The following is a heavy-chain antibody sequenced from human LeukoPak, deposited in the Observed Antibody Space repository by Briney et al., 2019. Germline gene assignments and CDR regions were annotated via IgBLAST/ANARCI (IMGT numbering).Heavy chain of an antibody. D-gene: IGHD6-13*01. Sequence: GESLKISCKGSGYSLIGYWIGWVRQMPGKGLEWMGVIYPDDSDTRYSPSFQGQVTISADKSINTAYLQWSSLKASDTATYYCARHRAIRGGAAADYYYYGMDVWGQGTTVTVSS. CDR3: ARHRAIRGGAAADYYYYGMDV. J-gene: IGHJ6*02. CDR1: GYSLIGYW. V-gene: IGHV5-51*01. CDR2: IYPDDSDT.